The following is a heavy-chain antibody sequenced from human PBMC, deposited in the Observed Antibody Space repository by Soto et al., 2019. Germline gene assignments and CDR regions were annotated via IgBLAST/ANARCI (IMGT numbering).Heavy chain of an antibody. CDR3: ARDRRRTKTGHNWFDP. CDR1: GGSISSGGYY. Sequence: QVQLQESGPGLVKPSQTLSLTCTVSGGSISSGGYYWSWIRQHPGKGLEWIGYIYYSGSTYYNPSLKSRVTISVDTSKNQFSLKLSSVTAADTVVYYCARDRRRTKTGHNWFDPWGQGTLVTVSS. V-gene: IGHV4-31*03. J-gene: IGHJ5*02. CDR2: IYYSGST.